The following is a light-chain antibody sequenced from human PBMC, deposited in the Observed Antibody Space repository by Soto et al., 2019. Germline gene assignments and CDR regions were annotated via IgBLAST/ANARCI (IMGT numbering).Light chain of an antibody. Sequence: EIVLTQSPGTLSLSPGERATLSCRASQSMRSSYLAWYQQKPGQAPRLLIYAASSRATGIPDRFSGSGSGTDFTLTISRLEPEDFAVYYCQQYGSSSYTFGQGTQLEIK. CDR2: AAS. J-gene: IGKJ2*01. CDR3: QQYGSSSYT. CDR1: QSMRSSY. V-gene: IGKV3-20*01.